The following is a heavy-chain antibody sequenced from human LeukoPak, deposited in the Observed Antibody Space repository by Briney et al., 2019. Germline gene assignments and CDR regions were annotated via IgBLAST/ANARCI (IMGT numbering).Heavy chain of an antibody. CDR3: ARWTTTYFDY. V-gene: IGHV3-21*01. J-gene: IGHJ4*02. D-gene: IGHD4-17*01. Sequence: GGSLRVSCAASGFTFSSYSMNWVRQAPGKGLEWVSSISSSSSYIYYADSVKGRFTISRDNAKNSLYLQMNSLRAEDTAVYYCARWTTTYFDYWGQGTLVTVSS. CDR2: ISSSSSYI. CDR1: GFTFSSYS.